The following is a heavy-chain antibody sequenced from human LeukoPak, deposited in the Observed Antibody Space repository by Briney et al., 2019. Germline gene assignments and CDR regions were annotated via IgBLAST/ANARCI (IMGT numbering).Heavy chain of an antibody. CDR2: IYYSGST. J-gene: IGHJ4*02. V-gene: IGHV4-59*01. CDR3: AREGTYYDFWSGYSDPVYYFDY. Sequence: SETLSLTCAVYGGSFSGYYWSWIRQPPGKGLEWIGYIYYSGSTNYNPSLKSRVTISVDTSKNQFSLKLSSVTAADTAVYYCAREGTYYDFWSGYSDPVYYFDYWGQGTLVTVSS. CDR1: GGSFSGYY. D-gene: IGHD3-3*01.